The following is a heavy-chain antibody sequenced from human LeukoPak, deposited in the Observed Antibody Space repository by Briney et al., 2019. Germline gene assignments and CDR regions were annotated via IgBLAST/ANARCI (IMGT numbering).Heavy chain of an antibody. J-gene: IGHJ6*03. D-gene: IGHD3-3*01. CDR3: ARGRKRFLEWLLYPAYYYYMDV. V-gene: IGHV1-8*03. Sequence: ASVKVSCKASGYTFTSYDINWVRQATGQGLEWMGWMNPNSGNTGYAQKFQGRVTITRNTSISTAYMELSSLRSEDTAVYYCARGRKRFLEWLLYPAYYYYMDVWGKGTTVTISS. CDR2: MNPNSGNT. CDR1: GYTFTSYD.